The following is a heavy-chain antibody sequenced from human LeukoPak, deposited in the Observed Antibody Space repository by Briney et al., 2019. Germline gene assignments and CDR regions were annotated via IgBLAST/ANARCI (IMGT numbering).Heavy chain of an antibody. Sequence: GGSLRLSCAASGFTFSSYWMTWVRQAPGKGLEWVAVISYDGSNKYYADSVKGRFTISRDNSKNTLYLQMNSLRAEDTAVYYCARGTQRRFDYWGQGTLVTVSS. CDR3: ARGTQRRFDY. V-gene: IGHV3-30*19. J-gene: IGHJ4*02. D-gene: IGHD6-25*01. CDR1: GFTFSSYW. CDR2: ISYDGSNK.